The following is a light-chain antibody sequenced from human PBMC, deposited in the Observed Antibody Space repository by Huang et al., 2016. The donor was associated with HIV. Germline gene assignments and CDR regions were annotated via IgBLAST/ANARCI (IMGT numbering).Light chain of an antibody. Sequence: EIVLTQSPATLSLSPGERATLSCRASQSVRSNLAWYQQKPGQPPRLLIYDASNRAAGIPARFSGSGSGTDFTLTISSLEPEEFAVYYCHQRSNWPPDTFGQGTKLDIK. J-gene: IGKJ2*01. CDR3: HQRSNWPPDT. CDR2: DAS. CDR1: QSVRSN. V-gene: IGKV3-11*01.